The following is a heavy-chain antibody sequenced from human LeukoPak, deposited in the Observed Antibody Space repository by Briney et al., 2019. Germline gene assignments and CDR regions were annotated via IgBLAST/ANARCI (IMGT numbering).Heavy chain of an antibody. CDR3: ARDRIAAAGNYFDY. V-gene: IGHV1-3*03. CDR2: INAGNGNT. Sequence: GGSLRLSCAASGFTFSSFGMSWVRQAPGKGLEWMGWINAGNGNTKYSQEFQGRVTITRDTSASTAYMELSSLRSEDMAVYYCARDRIAAAGNYFDYWGQGTLVTVSS. CDR1: GFTFSSFG. J-gene: IGHJ4*02. D-gene: IGHD6-13*01.